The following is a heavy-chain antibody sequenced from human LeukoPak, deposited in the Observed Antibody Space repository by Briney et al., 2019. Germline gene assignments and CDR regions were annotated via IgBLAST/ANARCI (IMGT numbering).Heavy chain of an antibody. J-gene: IGHJ2*01. Sequence: PGGSLRLSCAASGFTFSNYEMNWVRQAPGKGLEWVSSISSSSSYIYYADSVKGRFTISRDNAKNSLYLQMNSLSAEETAVYYCARERSPKYFNLWGRGTLVTVSS. D-gene: IGHD3-3*01. CDR1: GFTFSNYE. CDR3: ARERSPKYFNL. V-gene: IGHV3-21*01. CDR2: ISSSSSYI.